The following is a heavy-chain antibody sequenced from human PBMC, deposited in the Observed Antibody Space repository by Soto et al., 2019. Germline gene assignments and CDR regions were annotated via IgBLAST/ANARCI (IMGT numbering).Heavy chain of an antibody. V-gene: IGHV3-15*01. CDR2: IMSKTDGETT. CDR1: GFTLSNTG. CDR3: TIAVDY. J-gene: IGHJ4*01. Sequence: XVSLRLSCAASGFTLSNTGVTWVRQAPGKGLEWVGRIMSKTDGETTDYAAPVNGRFIISRDDSENTLYLQMNSLTSEESAVYYCTIAVDYSGHGALVTV.